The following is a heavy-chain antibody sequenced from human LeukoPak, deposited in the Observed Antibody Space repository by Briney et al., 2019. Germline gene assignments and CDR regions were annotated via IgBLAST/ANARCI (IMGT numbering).Heavy chain of an antibody. CDR2: IYYSGST. CDR1: GGSISSSSYY. V-gene: IGHV4-39*01. Sequence: SETLSLTCTVSGGSISSSSYYWGWIRQPPGKGLEWIGSIYYSGSTYYNTSLKSRVTISVDTSKNQFSLKLSSVTAADTAVYYCARLGNVVATGYYYYYGMDVWGQGTTVTVSS. CDR3: ARLGNVVATGYYYYYGMDV. J-gene: IGHJ6*02. D-gene: IGHD5-12*01.